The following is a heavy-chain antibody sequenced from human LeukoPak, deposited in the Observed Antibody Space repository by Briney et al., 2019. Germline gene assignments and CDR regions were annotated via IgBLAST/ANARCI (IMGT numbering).Heavy chain of an antibody. D-gene: IGHD3-22*01. CDR2: ISAYNGNT. V-gene: IGHV1-18*01. Sequence: GASVKVSCKASGYTFTSYGISWVRQAPGQGLEWMGWISAYNGNTNYAQKLQGRVTMTTDTSTSTAYMELRGLRSDDTAVYYCARDFSRDYYDSSGYYPGDWGQGTLVTVSS. J-gene: IGHJ4*02. CDR1: GYTFTSYG. CDR3: ARDFSRDYYDSSGYYPGD.